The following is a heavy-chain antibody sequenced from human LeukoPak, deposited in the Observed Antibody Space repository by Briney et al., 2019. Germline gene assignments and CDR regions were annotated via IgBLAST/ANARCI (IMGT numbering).Heavy chain of an antibody. CDR2: IIPIFGTA. D-gene: IGHD3-10*01. J-gene: IGHJ5*02. CDR1: GGTFSSYA. Sequence: SVKVSCKASGGTFSSYAISWVRQAPGQGLEWMGGIIPIFGTANYAQKFQGRVTITADKSTSTAYMELSSLRSEDTAVYYCARDKGSTMVRGVIAYNWFDPWGQGTLVTVSS. V-gene: IGHV1-69*06. CDR3: ARDKGSTMVRGVIAYNWFDP.